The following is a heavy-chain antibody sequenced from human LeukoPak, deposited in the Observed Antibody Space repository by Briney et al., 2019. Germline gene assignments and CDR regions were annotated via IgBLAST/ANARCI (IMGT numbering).Heavy chain of an antibody. CDR3: ARHKYDSSGYYAPNFDY. Sequence: SETLSLTCTVSGGSISSYYWSWIRQPPGKGLEWIRYIYYSGSTNYNPSLKSRVTISVDTSKNQFSLKLSSVTAADTAAYYCARHKYDSSGYYAPNFDYWGQGTLVTVCS. J-gene: IGHJ4*02. CDR1: GGSISSYY. D-gene: IGHD3-22*01. CDR2: IYYSGST. V-gene: IGHV4-59*08.